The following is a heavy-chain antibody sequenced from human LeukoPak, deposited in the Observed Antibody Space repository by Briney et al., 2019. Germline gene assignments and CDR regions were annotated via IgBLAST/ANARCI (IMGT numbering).Heavy chain of an antibody. V-gene: IGHV1-2*02. J-gene: IGHJ4*02. CDR1: GYTFTDYY. D-gene: IGHD2-2*01. CDR2: INANRGGA. CDR3: ARRYCSSTSCYYFDY. Sequence: ASLKVSCKASGYTFTDYYMHWVRQAPGQGLEWMGWINANRGGANYAQRFQGRVTMTRDTSITTAYMELSRLKSDDTAVYYCARRYCSSTSCYYFDYWGQGTLATVSS.